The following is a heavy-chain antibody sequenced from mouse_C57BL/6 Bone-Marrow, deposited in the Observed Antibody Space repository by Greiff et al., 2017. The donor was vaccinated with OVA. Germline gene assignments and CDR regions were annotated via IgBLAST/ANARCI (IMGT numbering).Heavy chain of an antibody. J-gene: IGHJ3*01. D-gene: IGHD1-1*01. CDR2: LWGGGST. Sequence: VQLQQSGPGLVAPSQRLSITCTVSGFSLTSYGVDWVRQPPGQGLAWLGVLWGGGSTNYNSALMSRLSLSKDNYKSQVFLKMKSLQTDDTAMDYCAKHPYYYGSSPFADWGQGTLVTVSA. CDR3: AKHPYYYGSSPFAD. CDR1: GFSLTSYG. V-gene: IGHV2-9*01.